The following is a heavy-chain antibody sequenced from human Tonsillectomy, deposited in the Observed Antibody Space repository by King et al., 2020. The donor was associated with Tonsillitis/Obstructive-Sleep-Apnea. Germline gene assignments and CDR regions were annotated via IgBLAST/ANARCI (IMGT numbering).Heavy chain of an antibody. CDR3: VKGYTGYDSWFDL. J-gene: IGHJ5*02. CDR1: GFTFDDYA. V-gene: IGHV3-9*01. D-gene: IGHD5-12*01. CDR2: ISWNGGTI. Sequence: VQLVESGGGLVQPGRSLRLSCAASGFTFDDYAMHWVRQAPGKGLEWVSGISWNGGTIGYADSVKGQFTISRDNAQNSLYLQMNSLRAEDTALYYCVKGYTGYDSWFDLWGQGTLVTVSS.